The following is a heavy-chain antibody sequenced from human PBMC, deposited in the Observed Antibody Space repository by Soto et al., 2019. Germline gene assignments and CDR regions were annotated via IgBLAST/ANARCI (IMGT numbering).Heavy chain of an antibody. CDR2: IIPIFGTA. CDR3: ASYVFGVVTTTKLFFDY. V-gene: IGHV1-69*06. CDR1: GGTFSSYA. Sequence: GASVKVSCKASGGTFSSYAISWVRQAPGQGLEWMGGIIPIFGTANYAQKFQGRVTITADKSTSTAYMELRSLRSKDTAVYYCASYVFGVVTTTKLFFDYRGQGTLVTVSS. J-gene: IGHJ4*02. D-gene: IGHD3-3*01.